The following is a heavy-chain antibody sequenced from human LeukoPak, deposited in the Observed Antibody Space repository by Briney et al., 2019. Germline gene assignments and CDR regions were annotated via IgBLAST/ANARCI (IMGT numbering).Heavy chain of an antibody. Sequence: SVKVSCKASGGTFSSYAISWVRQAPGQGLEWMGGIIPIFGTTNYAQKFQGRVTITADESTSTAYMELSSLRSEDTAVYYCARGLAATVTTDYYYYMDVWGKGTTVTISS. CDR1: GGTFSSYA. CDR2: IIPIFGTT. D-gene: IGHD4-17*01. CDR3: ARGLAATVTTDYYYYMDV. J-gene: IGHJ6*03. V-gene: IGHV1-69*13.